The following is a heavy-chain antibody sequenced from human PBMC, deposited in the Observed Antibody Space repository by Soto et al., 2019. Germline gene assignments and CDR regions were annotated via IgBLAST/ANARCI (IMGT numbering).Heavy chain of an antibody. Sequence: GGSLRLSCAASGFTFSSYWMHWVRQAPGKGLVWVSRINSDGTSTSYADSVRGRFTISRDNAKNMLYLQMNSLRAEDTAVYYCARGWEMKYYDSSGYLYWGQGTLVTVSS. CDR1: GFTFSSYW. D-gene: IGHD3-22*01. CDR3: ARGWEMKYYDSSGYLY. J-gene: IGHJ4*02. V-gene: IGHV3-74*01. CDR2: INSDGTST.